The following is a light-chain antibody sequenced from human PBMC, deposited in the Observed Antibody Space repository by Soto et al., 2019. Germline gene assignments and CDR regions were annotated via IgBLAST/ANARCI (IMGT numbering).Light chain of an antibody. Sequence: QSVLTQPPSVSAAPGQKVTISCSGSSSNIGNNYVSWYQQLPGTAPQLLIYDNNNRPSGIPDRFSGSKSGTSATLDITGLQTGDEADYYCGTWDSSLSAVVFGGGTKLTVL. J-gene: IGLJ3*02. V-gene: IGLV1-51*01. CDR2: DNN. CDR3: GTWDSSLSAVV. CDR1: SSNIGNNY.